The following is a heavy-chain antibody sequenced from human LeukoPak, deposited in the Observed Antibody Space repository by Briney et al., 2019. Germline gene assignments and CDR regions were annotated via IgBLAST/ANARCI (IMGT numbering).Heavy chain of an antibody. Sequence: PGGSLRLSCAASGFTFNTYVMHWVRQAPGKGLVWVARIDTDGKTTTYADSVKGRSTISRDNAKNMLYVQMNSLRAEDTAVYYCVRDKDGYNFWGQGTLVSVSS. J-gene: IGHJ4*02. CDR3: VRDKDGYNF. CDR1: GFTFNTYV. CDR2: IDTDGKTT. D-gene: IGHD5-24*01. V-gene: IGHV3-74*01.